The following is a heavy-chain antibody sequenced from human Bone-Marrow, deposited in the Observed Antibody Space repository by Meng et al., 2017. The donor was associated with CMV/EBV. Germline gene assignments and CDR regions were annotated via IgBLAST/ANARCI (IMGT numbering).Heavy chain of an antibody. CDR3: AKDPKASAVVCSSTSCYFAH. CDR2: IRYDGSDK. CDR1: GFTFSNYG. D-gene: IGHD2-2*01. Sequence: GESLKISCAASGFTFSNYGMHWVRQAPGKGLEWVAFIRYDGSDKYYVDSVKGRFTISRDNSKNILYLQMNSLRAEDTAVYYCAKDPKASAVVCSSTSCYFAHWGQGKRVNGAS. J-gene: IGHJ4*02. V-gene: IGHV3-30*02.